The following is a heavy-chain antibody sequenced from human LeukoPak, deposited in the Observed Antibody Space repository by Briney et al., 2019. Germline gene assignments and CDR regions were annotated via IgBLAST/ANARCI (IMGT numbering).Heavy chain of an antibody. CDR1: GYTFTSYY. CDR3: ARGPGLAGTFDAFDI. D-gene: IGHD3-16*01. V-gene: IGHV1-46*01. Sequence: ASVTVSCKASGYTFTSYYMHWVRQAPGQGLEWMGLINPSGGSTSYAQKFQGRVTMTRDMSTSTVYMELSSLRSEDTAVYYCARGPGLAGTFDAFDIWGQGTMVTVSS. J-gene: IGHJ3*02. CDR2: INPSGGST.